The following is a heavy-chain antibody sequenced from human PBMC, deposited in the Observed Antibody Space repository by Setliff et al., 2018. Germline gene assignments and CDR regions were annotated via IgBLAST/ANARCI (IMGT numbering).Heavy chain of an antibody. CDR2: IYCSGSA. D-gene: IGHD3-22*01. Sequence: SETLSLTCTVSGGSISSYYWSWIRQPPGKGLEWIGYIYCSGSADYNPSLKSRVTISVDTSKNQFSLKLNSVTAADTAVYYCARGIEYYYESSGFYYASTYWYFDLWGRGTLVTVSS. CDR1: GGSISSYY. V-gene: IGHV4-4*09. CDR3: ARGIEYYYESSGFYYASTYWYFDL. J-gene: IGHJ2*01.